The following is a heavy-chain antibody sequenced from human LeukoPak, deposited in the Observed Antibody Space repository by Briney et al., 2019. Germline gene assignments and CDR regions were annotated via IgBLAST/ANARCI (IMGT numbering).Heavy chain of an antibody. Sequence: GSLRLSCAASGFTFSSYSMNWVRQAPGKGLEWVSYISSSSSTIYYADSVKGRFTISRDNAKNSLYLQMNSLRAEDTAVYYCARDQISYVNCGGDCPHFDYWGQGTLVTVSS. J-gene: IGHJ4*02. CDR3: ARDQISYVNCGGDCPHFDY. D-gene: IGHD2-21*02. V-gene: IGHV3-48*01. CDR2: ISSSSSTI. CDR1: GFTFSSYS.